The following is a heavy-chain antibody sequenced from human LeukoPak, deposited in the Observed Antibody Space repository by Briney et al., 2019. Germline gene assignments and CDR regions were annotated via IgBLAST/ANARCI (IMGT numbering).Heavy chain of an antibody. CDR2: IKSKTDGGTT. V-gene: IGHV3-15*01. CDR1: GFTFSNAW. Sequence: GGSLRLSCAASGFTFSNAWMSWVRQAPGKGLEWVGRIKSKTDGGTTDYAAPVKGRFTISRDDSKNTLYLQMNSLKTEDTAVYYCAKDRGYYGYYMDVWGKGTTVTISS. J-gene: IGHJ6*03. CDR3: AKDRGYYGYYMDV. D-gene: IGHD3-10*01.